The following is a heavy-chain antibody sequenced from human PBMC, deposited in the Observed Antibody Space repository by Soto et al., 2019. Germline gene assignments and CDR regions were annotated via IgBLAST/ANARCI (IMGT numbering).Heavy chain of an antibody. V-gene: IGHV3-11*01. J-gene: IGHJ6*02. CDR3: AASGGHKYYYYGMDV. Sequence: GGSLRLSCAAFGFTFSDYYMSWIRQAPGKGLEWVSYISSSGSTIYYADSVKGRFTISRDNAKNSLYLQMNSLRAEDTAVYYCAASGGHKYYYYGMDVWGQGTTVTVYS. CDR2: ISSSGSTI. D-gene: IGHD6-25*01. CDR1: GFTFSDYY.